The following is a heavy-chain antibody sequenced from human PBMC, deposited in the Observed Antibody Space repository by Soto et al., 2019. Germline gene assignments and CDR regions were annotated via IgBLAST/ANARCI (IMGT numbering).Heavy chain of an antibody. D-gene: IGHD3-22*01. CDR3: ASRDSSGYYIDY. CDR1: GGSISSSNW. V-gene: IGHV4-4*02. J-gene: IGHJ4*02. Sequence: ASETLSLTCAASGGSISSSNWWSWVRQPPGKGLEWIGEIYHSGSTNYNPSLKSRVTISVDKSKNQFSLKLSSVTAADTAVYYCASRDSSGYYIDYWGQGTLVTV. CDR2: IYHSGST.